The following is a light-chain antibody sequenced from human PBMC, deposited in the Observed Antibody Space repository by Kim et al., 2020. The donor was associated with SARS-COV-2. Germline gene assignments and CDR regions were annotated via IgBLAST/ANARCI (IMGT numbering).Light chain of an antibody. J-gene: IGKJ2*01. CDR2: DAS. V-gene: IGKV3-11*01. CDR1: QSVSSF. Sequence: EIVLTQSTATLSLSPGERATLSCRASQSVSSFLAWYQQKPGQAPRLLIYDASNRATGIPIRFSGSGSGTDFTLTISSLEPEDFAVYYCQQRSNWPPEYTFGQGTKLEI. CDR3: QQRSNWPPEYT.